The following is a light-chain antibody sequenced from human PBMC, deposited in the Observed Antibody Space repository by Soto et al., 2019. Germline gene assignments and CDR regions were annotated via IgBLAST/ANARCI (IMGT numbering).Light chain of an antibody. V-gene: IGKV3-15*01. Sequence: EIVLTHSPGTLSLSPCERATLSFRASHRVSSYLAWYQQKPGQAPRLLIYGASTRATGIPARFSGSGSGTEFTLTISSLQSEDFAVYYCQQYNNWPLTFGTGTKVDI. CDR3: QQYNNWPLT. CDR1: HRVSSY. CDR2: GAS. J-gene: IGKJ4*01.